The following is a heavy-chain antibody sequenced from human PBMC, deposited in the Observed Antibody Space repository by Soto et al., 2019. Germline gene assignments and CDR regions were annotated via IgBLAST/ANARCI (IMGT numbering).Heavy chain of an antibody. CDR2: LYYSGST. Sequence: QVQLQESGPGLVKPSQTLSLTFTFSGGSITSGGYYWSWIHQHTGKSLEWIGYLYYSGSTSYNPSVKNRMTISVDTAKNQFHLKLNSVTAADTAVYYCARDDTRAGYDYWGQGTLVTVSS. J-gene: IGHJ4*02. CDR1: GGSITSGGYY. CDR3: ARDDTRAGYDY. V-gene: IGHV4-31*03. D-gene: IGHD5-18*01.